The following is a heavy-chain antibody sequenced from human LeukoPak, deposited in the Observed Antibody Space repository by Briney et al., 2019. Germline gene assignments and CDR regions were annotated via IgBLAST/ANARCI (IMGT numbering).Heavy chain of an antibody. CDR1: GGSFSGYY. CDR2: INHSGST. V-gene: IGHV4-34*01. D-gene: IGHD4-17*01. CDR3: ARGYGVAIDAFDI. J-gene: IGHJ3*02. Sequence: SETLSLTCAVYGGSFSGYYWSWIRQPPGKGLEWIGEINHSGSTNYNPSLKSRVTISVDTSKNQFSLKLSSVTAADTAVYYCARGYGVAIDAFDIWGQGTTVTVSS.